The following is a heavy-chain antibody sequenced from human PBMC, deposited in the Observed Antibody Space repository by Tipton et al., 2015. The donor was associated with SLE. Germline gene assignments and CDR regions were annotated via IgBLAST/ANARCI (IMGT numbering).Heavy chain of an antibody. Sequence: GLVKPSEILSLTCTVSGGSVSSGSYYWSWIRQPPGKGLEWIGYIYYSGSTNYNPSLKSRVTISVDTSKNQFSLKLSSVTAADTAVYYCARVEVAGYYYYKDVWGKGTTVTVSS. CDR2: IYYSGST. J-gene: IGHJ6*03. V-gene: IGHV4-61*01. D-gene: IGHD6-19*01. CDR1: GGSVSSGSYY. CDR3: ARVEVAGYYYYKDV.